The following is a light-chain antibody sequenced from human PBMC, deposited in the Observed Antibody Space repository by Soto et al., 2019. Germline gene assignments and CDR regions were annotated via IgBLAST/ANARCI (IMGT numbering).Light chain of an antibody. CDR2: EVS. V-gene: IGLV2-14*01. Sequence: QSALTQPASVSGSPGQSITISCTGTSSDIGAYNSVSWDQQHPGKAPKLMIYEVSNRPSGVSNRFSASKSGNTASLTISGLQDEDEADYYCSSRTTSNPYVFGTGTKLTVL. J-gene: IGLJ1*01. CDR1: SSDIGAYNS. CDR3: SSRTTSNPYV.